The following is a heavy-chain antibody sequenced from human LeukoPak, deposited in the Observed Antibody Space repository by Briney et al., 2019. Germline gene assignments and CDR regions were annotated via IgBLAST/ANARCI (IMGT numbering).Heavy chain of an antibody. CDR2: IWYDGSNK. V-gene: IGHV3-33*06. D-gene: IGHD4-17*01. CDR3: AKMAVTTHFDY. Sequence: PGGSLRLSCAASGFTFSSYGMHWVSQAPGKRLEWVAVIWYDGSNKYYADSVKGRFTISRDNSKNTLYLQMNSLRAEDTAVYYCAKMAVTTHFDYWGQGTLVTVSS. CDR1: GFTFSSYG. J-gene: IGHJ4*02.